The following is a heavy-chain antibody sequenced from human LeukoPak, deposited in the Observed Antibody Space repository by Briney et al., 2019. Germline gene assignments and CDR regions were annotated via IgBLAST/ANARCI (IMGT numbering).Heavy chain of an antibody. CDR1: GSTFSSYA. CDR2: ISAYNGNT. V-gene: IGHV1-18*01. Sequence: ASVKVSCKASGSTFSSYAISWVRQAPGQGLEWMGWISAYNGNTNYAQKLQGRVTMTTDTSTSTAYMELRSLRSDDTAVYYCARIDGATGDYWGQGTLVTVSS. CDR3: ARIDGATGDY. J-gene: IGHJ4*02. D-gene: IGHD1-26*01.